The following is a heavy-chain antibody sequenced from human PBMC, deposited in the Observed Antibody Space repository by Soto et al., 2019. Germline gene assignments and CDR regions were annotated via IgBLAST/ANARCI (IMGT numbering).Heavy chain of an antibody. J-gene: IGHJ6*02. CDR1: GFTISNYG. D-gene: IGHD2-2*01. CDR2: ISYDGTIT. CDR3: ATTRVGPCSSSICFSGIFDGMDV. V-gene: IGHV3-30-3*01. Sequence: PGGSLRLSCAASGFTISNYGMHWVRQAPGKGLEWVAVISYDGTITYYADSVKGRFTISRDNSKNTLYLQMNSLRTEDTAVYYCATTRVGPCSSSICFSGIFDGMDVWGQGTTVT.